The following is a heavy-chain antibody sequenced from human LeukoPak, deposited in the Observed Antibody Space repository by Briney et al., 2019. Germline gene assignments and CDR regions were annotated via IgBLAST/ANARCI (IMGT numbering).Heavy chain of an antibody. Sequence: SETLSLTCAVYGGSFSGYYWSWIRQPPGKGLEWIGEINHSGSTNYNPSLKSRVTISVDTSKNQFSLKLSSVTAADTAVYYCARGVSMIVVVIHDWYFDLWGRGTLVTVSS. CDR2: INHSGST. CDR1: GGSFSGYY. V-gene: IGHV4-34*01. CDR3: ARGVSMIVVVIHDWYFDL. J-gene: IGHJ2*01. D-gene: IGHD3-22*01.